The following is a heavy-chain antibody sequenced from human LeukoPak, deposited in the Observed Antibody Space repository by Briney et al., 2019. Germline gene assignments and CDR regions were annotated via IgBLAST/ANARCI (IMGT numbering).Heavy chain of an antibody. CDR3: ARDHSSTGY. D-gene: IGHD6-13*01. CDR1: GFTFSSYA. J-gene: IGHJ4*02. V-gene: IGHV3-23*01. Sequence: GGSLRLSCAASGFTFSSYAMTWVRQAPGKGLQWVSAVSGSGAHTYYADSVKGRFTISRDNSKNTLYLQMNSLRAEDTAVYYCARDHSSTGYWGQGTLVTVSS. CDR2: VSGSGAHT.